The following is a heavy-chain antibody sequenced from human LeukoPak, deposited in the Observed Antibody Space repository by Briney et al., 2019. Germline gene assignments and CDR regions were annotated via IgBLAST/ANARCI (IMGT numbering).Heavy chain of an antibody. D-gene: IGHD5-24*01. V-gene: IGHV1-58*01. J-gene: IGHJ4*02. CDR3: AADLVEMATNSPLDY. CDR1: GFTFTSSA. Sequence: SVKVSCKASGFTFTSSAVQWVRQALGQRLGWIVWIVVGSGNTNCAQKFQERVTITRDMSTSTAYMELSSLRSEDTAVYYCAADLVEMATNSPLDYWGQGTLVTVSS. CDR2: IVVGSGNT.